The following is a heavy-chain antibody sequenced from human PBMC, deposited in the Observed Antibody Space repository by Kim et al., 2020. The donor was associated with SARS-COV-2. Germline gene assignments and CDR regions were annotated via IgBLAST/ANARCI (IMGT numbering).Heavy chain of an antibody. D-gene: IGHD6-13*01. J-gene: IGHJ4*02. CDR3: ARVGSSSWYFDY. CDR2: K. V-gene: IGHV3-7*01. Sequence: KYYVDYVKGRFTISRDNAKNSLYLQMNSLRAEDTAVYYCARVGSSSWYFDYWGQGTLVTVSS.